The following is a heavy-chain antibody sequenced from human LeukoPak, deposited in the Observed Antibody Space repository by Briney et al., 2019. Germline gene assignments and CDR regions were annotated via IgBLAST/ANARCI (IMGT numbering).Heavy chain of an antibody. V-gene: IGHV4-61*02. Sequence: SETLSLTCTVSGGSISSGSYYWSWIRQPAGKGLEWIGRIYTSGSTNYSPSLKSRVTISVDTSKNQFSLKLSSVTAADTAVYYCARDLSADVWGKGTTVTVSS. J-gene: IGHJ6*04. CDR3: ARDLSADV. CDR1: GGSISSGSYY. D-gene: IGHD3-3*02. CDR2: IYTSGST.